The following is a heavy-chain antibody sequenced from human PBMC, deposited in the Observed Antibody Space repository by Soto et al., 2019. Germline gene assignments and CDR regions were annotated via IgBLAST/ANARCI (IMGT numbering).Heavy chain of an antibody. CDR3: ARVRRGPLGELSSPYYFDY. D-gene: IGHD3-16*02. V-gene: IGHV3-7*01. CDR1: GFTFSSYW. CDR2: IKQDGSEK. Sequence: GGSLRLSCAASGFTFSSYWMSWVRQAPGKGLEWVANIKQDGSEKYYVDSVKGRFTISRDNAKNSLYLQMNSLRAEDTAVYYCARVRRGPLGELSSPYYFDYWGQGTLVTVSS. J-gene: IGHJ4*02.